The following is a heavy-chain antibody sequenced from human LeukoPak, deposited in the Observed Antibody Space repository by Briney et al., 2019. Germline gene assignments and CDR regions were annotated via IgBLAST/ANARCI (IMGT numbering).Heavy chain of an antibody. CDR3: ARGADGVSSSSRGWFDP. CDR1: GFTFSSYW. J-gene: IGHJ5*02. Sequence: PGGSLRLSCAASGFTFSSYWMHWVRQAPGKGLVWISRINSDGSSTTYADSVKGRFTISRDNARNSLYLQMNTLRAEDTAVYSCARGADGVSSSSRGWFDPWGQGTLVTVSS. CDR2: INSDGSST. V-gene: IGHV3-74*01. D-gene: IGHD2-2*01.